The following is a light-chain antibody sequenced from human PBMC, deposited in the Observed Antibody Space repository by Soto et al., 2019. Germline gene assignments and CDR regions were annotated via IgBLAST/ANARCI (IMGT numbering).Light chain of an antibody. V-gene: IGLV2-14*01. Sequence: QSLLTQPSSVYRSPGQSITISCTGTSSDVGGYNYVSWYQQHPGKAPKLMIYDVSNRPSGVSNRFSGSKSGNTASLTISGLQAEDEADYYCSSYTSSSTLYVFGTGTKVTVL. CDR1: SSDVGGYNY. CDR3: SSYTSSSTLYV. CDR2: DVS. J-gene: IGLJ1*01.